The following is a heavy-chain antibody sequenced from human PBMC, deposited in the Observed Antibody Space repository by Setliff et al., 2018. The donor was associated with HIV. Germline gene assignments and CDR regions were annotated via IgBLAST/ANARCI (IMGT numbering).Heavy chain of an antibody. Sequence: GESLKISCKASGYSFSDYWIGWVRQMPGKGLEWMGVTYPGDSTTRYSPSLEGQVTISADRSINAAFLQWSSLEASDTAIYYCARHPPYYTGWYPLDYWGQGTLVTVSS. CDR3: ARHPPYYTGWYPLDY. CDR1: GYSFSDYW. D-gene: IGHD6-19*01. J-gene: IGHJ4*02. CDR2: TYPGDSTT. V-gene: IGHV5-51*01.